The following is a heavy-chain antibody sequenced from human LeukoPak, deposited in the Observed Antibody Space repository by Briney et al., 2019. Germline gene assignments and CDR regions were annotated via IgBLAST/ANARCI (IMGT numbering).Heavy chain of an antibody. J-gene: IGHJ6*02. V-gene: IGHV3-23*01. Sequence: GASVKVSCKASGGTFSSYAMSWVRQAPGKGLEWVSAISGSGGSTYYADSVKGRFTISRGNSKNTLYLQMNSLRAEDTAVYYCAKGRGYSSGWYAANYYYGMDVWGQGTTVTVSS. CDR3: AKGRGYSSGWYAANYYYGMDV. CDR2: ISGSGGST. D-gene: IGHD6-19*01. CDR1: GGTFSSYA.